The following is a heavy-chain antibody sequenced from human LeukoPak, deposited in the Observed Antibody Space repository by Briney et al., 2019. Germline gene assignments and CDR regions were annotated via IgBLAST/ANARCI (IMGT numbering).Heavy chain of an antibody. V-gene: IGHV1-69*05. D-gene: IGHD2-15*01. CDR3: ARSPGLALNWYFDL. J-gene: IGHJ2*01. CDR1: GGTFSSYA. Sequence: GASVKVSCKASGGTFSSYAISWVRQAPGQGLEWMGGIIPIFGTANYAQKFQGRVTITTDESTGTAYMELSSLRSEDTAVYYCARSPGLALNWYFDLWGRGTLVTVSS. CDR2: IIPIFGTA.